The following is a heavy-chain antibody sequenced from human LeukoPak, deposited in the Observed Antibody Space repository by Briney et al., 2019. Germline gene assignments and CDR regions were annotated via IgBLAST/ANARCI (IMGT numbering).Heavy chain of an antibody. CDR3: ARPSFLYYFDY. CDR2: INPSSGST. Sequence: ASVKVSCKASGYTFTNYFIHWLRQAPGQGLEWMGIINPSSGSTTYAQKFQGRVTMSRDTSTSTAYMELRSLRSEDTAMYYCARPSFLYYFDYWGQGTLVTVSS. J-gene: IGHJ4*02. CDR1: GYTFTNYF. V-gene: IGHV1-46*01.